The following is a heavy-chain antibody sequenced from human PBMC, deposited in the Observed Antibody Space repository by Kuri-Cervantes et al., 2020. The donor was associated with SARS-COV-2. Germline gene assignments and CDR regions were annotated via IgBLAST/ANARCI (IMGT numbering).Heavy chain of an antibody. J-gene: IGHJ6*02. Sequence: SETLSLTCTVSGCSISSYYWSWIRQPAGKGLEWIGEINHSGSTNYNPSLKSRVTISVDTSKNQFSLKLSSVTAADTAVYYCAREYYYDSSGYYYTRYYYYYGMDVWGQGTTVTVSS. CDR3: AREYYYDSSGYYYTRYYYYYGMDV. D-gene: IGHD3-22*01. CDR1: GCSISSYY. CDR2: INHSGST. V-gene: IGHV4-34*01.